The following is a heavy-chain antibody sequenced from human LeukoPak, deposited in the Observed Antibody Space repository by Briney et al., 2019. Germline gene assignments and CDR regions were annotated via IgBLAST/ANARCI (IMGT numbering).Heavy chain of an antibody. D-gene: IGHD3-10*01. Sequence: SVKVSCKASGGTFSSYAISWVRQAPGKGLEWMGGIIPIFGTANYAQKFQGRVTITADESTSTAYMELSSLRSEDTAVYYCASLGVYGSGSYYKKYYFDYWGQGTLVTVSS. CDR2: IIPIFGTA. CDR1: GGTFSSYA. J-gene: IGHJ4*02. CDR3: ASLGVYGSGSYYKKYYFDY. V-gene: IGHV1-69*01.